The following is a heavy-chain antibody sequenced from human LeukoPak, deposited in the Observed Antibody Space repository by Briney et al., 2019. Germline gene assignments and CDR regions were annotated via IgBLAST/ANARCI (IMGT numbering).Heavy chain of an antibody. J-gene: IGHJ4*02. CDR3: AKAPYYYDSSAGPGD. V-gene: IGHV3-43*02. CDR2: ISGDGGST. D-gene: IGHD3-22*01. Sequence: GRSLRLSCAASGFTFDDYAMHWVRQAPGKGLEWVSLISGDGGSTYYADSVKGRFTVSRDNSKNSLYLQMNSLRTEDTALYYCAKAPYYYDSSAGPGDWGQGTLVTVSS. CDR1: GFTFDDYA.